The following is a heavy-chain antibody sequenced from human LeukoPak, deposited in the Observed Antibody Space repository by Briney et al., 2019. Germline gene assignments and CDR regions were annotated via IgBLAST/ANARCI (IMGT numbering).Heavy chain of an antibody. D-gene: IGHD4-17*01. J-gene: IGHJ4*02. CDR2: ISSNGDST. Sequence: GGSLRLSCAATGFIFNNYAMNWVRQPPGRGLQCVSGISSNGDSTYCADSVKGRFTISRDNSQNMVYLQMRSLRAEDTADYYCVSDRHGDYSFDYWGQGILVTVSS. CDR3: VSDRHGDYSFDY. CDR1: GFIFNNYA. V-gene: IGHV3-23*01.